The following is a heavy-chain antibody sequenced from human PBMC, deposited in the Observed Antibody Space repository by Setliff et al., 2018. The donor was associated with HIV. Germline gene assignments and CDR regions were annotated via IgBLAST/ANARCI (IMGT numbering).Heavy chain of an antibody. J-gene: IGHJ4*02. D-gene: IGHD3-3*01. CDR2: IYYSGST. V-gene: IGHV4-59*11. CDR1: GGSISSHY. Sequence: SETLSLTCTVSGGSISSHYWSWIRQPPGKGLEWIGYIYYSGSTIYNPSLKSRVAISVDTSKNQFSLKLSSVTAADTAVYYCARDVMEWFGSYFDRWGQGTLVTVSS. CDR3: ARDVMEWFGSYFDR.